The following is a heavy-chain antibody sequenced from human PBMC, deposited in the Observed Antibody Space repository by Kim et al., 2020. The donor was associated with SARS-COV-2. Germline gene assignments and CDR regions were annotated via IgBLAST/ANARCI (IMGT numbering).Heavy chain of an antibody. V-gene: IGHV3-23*01. Sequence: GGSLRLSCAASGFTFSSYAMSWVRQAPGNGLEWVSGISNSGGSTYYADSVKGRFTISRDNSKNTLYLQMNSLRADDTAVYYCAKDIWSGGSGIYYFDYWGQGTLVTVSS. CDR2: ISNSGGST. CDR3: AKDIWSGGSGIYYFDY. J-gene: IGHJ4*02. D-gene: IGHD6-25*01. CDR1: GFTFSSYA.